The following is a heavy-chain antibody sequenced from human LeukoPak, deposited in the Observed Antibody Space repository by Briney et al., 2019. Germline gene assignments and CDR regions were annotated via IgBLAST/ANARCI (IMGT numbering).Heavy chain of an antibody. V-gene: IGHV1-2*02. J-gene: IGHJ5*02. CDR1: GYSFTGYY. CDR2: INPNSGDT. CDR3: AVVVLGLWGFDP. D-gene: IGHD2-2*01. Sequence: ASVKVSCKASGYSFTGYYMHWVRQAPGQGLEWMGWINPNSGDTKYAQKFQGRVTMTRDTSISTAYMELSRLRSDDTAVYCCAVVVLGLWGFDPWGQGTLVTVSS.